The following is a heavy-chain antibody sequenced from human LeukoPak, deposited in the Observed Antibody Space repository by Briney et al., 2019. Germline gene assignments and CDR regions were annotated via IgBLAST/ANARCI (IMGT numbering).Heavy chain of an antibody. V-gene: IGHV3-7*01. Sequence: GGSLRLSCAVSGFTFSSYSMNWVRQAPGKGLEWVANVNEDGSAKYYVDSVKGRFTVSRDNAKNSLYLQMNSLRDEDTAVYFCARDRYCSGNWGQGTLVSVSS. CDR3: ARDRYCSGN. CDR2: VNEDGSAK. D-gene: IGHD2-15*01. J-gene: IGHJ4*02. CDR1: GFTFSSYS.